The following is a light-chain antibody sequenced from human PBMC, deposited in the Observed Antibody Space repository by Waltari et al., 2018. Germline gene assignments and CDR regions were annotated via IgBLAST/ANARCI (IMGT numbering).Light chain of an antibody. Sequence: EIVMTQSPATLSVSPGTRATLSCRARQCVSSNLAWYQQKPGQALKLLIYGASTCDTGFPDRLSGSGSGAEFTLTISSLQSEDFAVYYCQQYNNWPRGTFGQGTKVEIK. V-gene: IGKV3-15*01. CDR2: GAS. CDR3: QQYNNWPRGT. CDR1: QCVSSN. J-gene: IGKJ1*01.